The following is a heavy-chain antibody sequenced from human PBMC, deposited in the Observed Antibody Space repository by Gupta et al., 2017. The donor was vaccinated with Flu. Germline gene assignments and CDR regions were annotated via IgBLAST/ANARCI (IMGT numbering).Heavy chain of an antibody. Sequence: RFTISRDNSKNTLYLQMDSLRAEDTAVYYCAKDPGVVLVMYYFDYWGQGTLVSVSS. V-gene: IGHV3-30*02. CDR3: AKDPGVVLVMYYFDY. J-gene: IGHJ4*02. D-gene: IGHD3-16*01.